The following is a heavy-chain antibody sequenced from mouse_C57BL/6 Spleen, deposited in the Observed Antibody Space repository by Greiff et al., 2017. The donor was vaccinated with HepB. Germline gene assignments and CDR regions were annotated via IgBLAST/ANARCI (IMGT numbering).Heavy chain of an antibody. V-gene: IGHV5-9-1*02. Sequence: EVKLMESGEGLVKPGGSLKLSCAASGFTFSSYAMSWVRQTPEKRLEWVAYISSGGDYIYYADTVKGRFTISRDNARNTLYLQMSSLKAEDTAMYYCTNGNYYAMDYWGQGTSVTVSS. D-gene: IGHD2-1*01. CDR3: TNGNYYAMDY. CDR2: ISSGGDYI. J-gene: IGHJ4*01. CDR1: GFTFSSYA.